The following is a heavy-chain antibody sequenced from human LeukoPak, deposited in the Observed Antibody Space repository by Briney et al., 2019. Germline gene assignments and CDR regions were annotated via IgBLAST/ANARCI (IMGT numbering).Heavy chain of an antibody. J-gene: IGHJ4*02. CDR3: ARVRGYSGYDLYFDH. V-gene: IGHV5-51*01. CDR1: GYSFTSYW. D-gene: IGHD5-12*01. Sequence: GESLKISCKGSGYSFTSYWIGWVRQMPGKGLEWMGIIYPGDSNTRCSPSFQGQVTISVDKSISTAYLQWSSLKASDIAMYYCARVRGYSGYDLYFDHWGQGTLVTVSS. CDR2: IYPGDSNT.